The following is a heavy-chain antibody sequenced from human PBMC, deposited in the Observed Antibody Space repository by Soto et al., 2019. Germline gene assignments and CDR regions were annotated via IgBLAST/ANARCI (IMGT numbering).Heavy chain of an antibody. CDR1: GGTFSSYT. CDR2: IIPILGIA. J-gene: IGHJ5*02. CDR3: ASGAYDFWRGSWFDP. Sequence: QVQLVQSGAEVKKPGSSVKVSCKASGGTFSSYTISWVRQAPGQGLEWMGRIIPILGIANYAQKFQGRVTITADKSPSTAYRERSSLRSGDTAVYYCASGAYDFWRGSWFDPWGQGTLVTVSS. V-gene: IGHV1-69*02. D-gene: IGHD3-3*01.